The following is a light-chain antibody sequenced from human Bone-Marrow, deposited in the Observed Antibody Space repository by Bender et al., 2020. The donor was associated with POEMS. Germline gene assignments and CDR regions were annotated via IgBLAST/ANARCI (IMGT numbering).Light chain of an antibody. J-gene: IGLJ2*01. V-gene: IGLV3-21*02. Sequence: SYVVTQPPSVSVAPGQTARVTCGGNNIGSKGVHWYQQKPGQVPILVVYDDIDRPSGIPERFSGSNSGNIATLTISGTQALDEADYYCQAWDTSSVVFGGGTKLTVL. CDR3: QAWDTSSVV. CDR2: DDI. CDR1: NIGSKG.